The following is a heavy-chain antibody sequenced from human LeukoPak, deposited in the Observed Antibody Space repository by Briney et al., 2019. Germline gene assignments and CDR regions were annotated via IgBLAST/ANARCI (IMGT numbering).Heavy chain of an antibody. D-gene: IGHD5-12*01. CDR1: GFTFSSYG. Sequence: PGGSLRLSCAASGFTFSSYGMHWVRQAPGKGLEWVAVISYDGSNKYYADSVKGRFTTSRDNSKNTLYLQMNSLRAEDTAVYYCAKGGGYDYYFDYWGQGTLVTVSS. CDR3: AKGGGYDYYFDY. V-gene: IGHV3-30*18. J-gene: IGHJ4*02. CDR2: ISYDGSNK.